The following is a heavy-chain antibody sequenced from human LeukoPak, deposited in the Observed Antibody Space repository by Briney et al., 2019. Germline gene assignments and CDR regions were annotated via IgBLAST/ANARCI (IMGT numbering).Heavy chain of an antibody. J-gene: IGHJ4*02. CDR2: FGTRSTSI. V-gene: IGHV3-21*01. Sequence: GGSLRLSCAASGFTFSNAWMNWIRQAPGKGLEWVSSFGTRSTSIYHAGSVKGRFAISRDNAKNSLYLQMNSLRAEDTALYYCAREVSEGFDFWGQGTLVTVSS. CDR3: AREVSEGFDF. CDR1: GFTFSNAW. D-gene: IGHD3-22*01.